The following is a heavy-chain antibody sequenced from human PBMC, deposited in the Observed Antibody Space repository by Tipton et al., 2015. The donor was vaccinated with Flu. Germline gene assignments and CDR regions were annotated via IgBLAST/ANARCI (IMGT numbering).Heavy chain of an antibody. CDR3: ARRDYSNYVSDPKNWFDS. D-gene: IGHD4-11*01. V-gene: IGHV4-59*08. J-gene: IGHJ5*01. CDR1: GGSFSGFF. CDR2: DYYTGST. Sequence: GLVKPSETLSLTCTVSGGSFSGFFWGWIRQPPGKELEWIGYDYYTGSTNYNPSLKSRVTISLDTSKNQFSLNLSSVTAADTAIYYCARRDYSNYVSDPKNWFDSWGQGTLVIVSS.